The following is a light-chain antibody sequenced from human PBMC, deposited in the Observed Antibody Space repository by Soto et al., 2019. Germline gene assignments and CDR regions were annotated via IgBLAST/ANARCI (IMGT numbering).Light chain of an antibody. V-gene: IGKV1-27*01. CDR2: AAS. CDR3: QKYNSAPRT. J-gene: IGKJ1*01. CDR1: QGFSNY. Sequence: DIQMTQSPSSLSASVGDRVTITCRASQGFSNYLAWYQQKPGKAPKLLIYAASTLQSGVPSRFSGSGSGTDFTITISSLQPEDVATYYCQKYNSAPRTFGQGTKVEIK.